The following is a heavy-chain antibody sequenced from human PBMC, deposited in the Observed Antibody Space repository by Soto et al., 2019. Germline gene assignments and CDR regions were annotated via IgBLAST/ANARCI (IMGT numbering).Heavy chain of an antibody. CDR1: GYTFTGHY. CDR3: GRGRSGQIVVFY. D-gene: IGHD5-12*01. CDR2: IGPESGAT. Sequence: ASVKVSCKASGYTFTGHYIHWVRQAPEQGPEWMGEIGPESGATRYAQKFQGRVTMTRDMSITTVYMELNNLGPDDTAVYYCGRGRSGQIVVFYWGQGTPVTVSS. J-gene: IGHJ4*02. V-gene: IGHV1-2*02.